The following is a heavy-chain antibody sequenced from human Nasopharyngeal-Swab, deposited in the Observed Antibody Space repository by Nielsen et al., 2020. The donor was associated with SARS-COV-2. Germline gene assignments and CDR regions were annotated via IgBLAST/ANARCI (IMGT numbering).Heavy chain of an antibody. V-gene: IGHV5-51*01. CDR1: GYSLTSYR. CDR3: ARPSYGGNSNAFGI. Sequence: GESLMTSCKGPGYSLTSYRIGRVRQMPGKGPEWMGIIHPGDSDTRYSPSFQGQATISADKSISTAYLQWSSLKASDTAMYYCARPSYGGNSNAFGIWGQGTMVTVSS. CDR2: IHPGDSDT. D-gene: IGHD4-23*01. J-gene: IGHJ3*02.